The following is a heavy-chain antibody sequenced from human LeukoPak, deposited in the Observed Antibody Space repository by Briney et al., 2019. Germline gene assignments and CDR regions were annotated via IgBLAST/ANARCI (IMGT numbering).Heavy chain of an antibody. Sequence: SETLSLTCGVSGGSFSSHYWTWIRQPPGKGLEWIGSIYYSGSTYYNPSLKSRVTISVDTSKNQFSLKLSSVTAADTAVYYCARQWGRYDSSGYYYRGAFDIWGQGTMVTVSS. V-gene: IGHV4-39*01. CDR2: IYYSGST. CDR3: ARQWGRYDSSGYYYRGAFDI. CDR1: GGSFSSHY. J-gene: IGHJ3*02. D-gene: IGHD3-22*01.